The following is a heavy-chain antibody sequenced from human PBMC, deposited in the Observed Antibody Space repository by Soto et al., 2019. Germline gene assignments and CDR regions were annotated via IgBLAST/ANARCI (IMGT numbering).Heavy chain of an antibody. Sequence: QVQLVQSGAEVKKPGASVKVSCKASGYTFTSYGISWVRQAPGQGLEWMGWISAYNGNTNYAQKVQGRVTMTTETSTSTAYMELRSLRSDDTAVYYCARSYYYASSGYYYATDFDYWGQGTLVTVSS. J-gene: IGHJ4*02. CDR3: ARSYYYASSGYYYATDFDY. D-gene: IGHD3-22*01. V-gene: IGHV1-18*01. CDR1: GYTFTSYG. CDR2: ISAYNGNT.